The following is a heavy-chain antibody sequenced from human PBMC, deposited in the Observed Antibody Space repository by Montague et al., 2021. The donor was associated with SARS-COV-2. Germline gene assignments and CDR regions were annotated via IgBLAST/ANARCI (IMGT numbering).Heavy chain of an antibody. CDR3: TRGYRSIVGDGLDI. CDR2: ISTSAYTT. J-gene: IGHJ3*02. D-gene: IGHD3-16*02. CDR1: GFTFSNYD. Sequence: SLRLSCAASGFTFSNYDMNWVRQAPGKGPEWISYISTSAYTTSYAGSVKGRFTISRDNGKNSLYLQMISLRVEDTAVYYCTRGYRSIVGDGLDIWGQGTKVTVSS. V-gene: IGHV3-48*03.